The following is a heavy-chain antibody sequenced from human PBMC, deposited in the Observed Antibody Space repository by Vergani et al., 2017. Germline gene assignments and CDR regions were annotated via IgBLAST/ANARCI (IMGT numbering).Heavy chain of an antibody. Sequence: EVQLVESGGGLVQPGGSLRLSCPASGFTVSSNYMSWVRQAPGKGLEWVSVIYSGGSTYYADSVKGRFTISRHNSKNTPYLQMNSLIAADTAVYYCAGDRVDIVATTTYYYYYYYMDVWGKGTTVTVSS. CDR1: GFTVSSNY. J-gene: IGHJ6*03. V-gene: IGHV3-53*04. CDR3: AGDRVDIVATTTYYYYYYYMDV. D-gene: IGHD5-12*01. CDR2: IYSGGST.